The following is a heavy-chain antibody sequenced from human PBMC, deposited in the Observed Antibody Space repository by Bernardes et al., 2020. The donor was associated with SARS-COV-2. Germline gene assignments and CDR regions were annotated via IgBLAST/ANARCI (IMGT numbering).Heavy chain of an antibody. CDR2: ISWNSGSI. D-gene: IGHD6-13*01. CDR3: ASINGGIAP. CDR1: GFTFDDYA. Sequence: GGSLRLSCAASGFTFDDYAMHWVRQAPGKGLEWVSGISWNSGSIGYADSVKGRFTISRDNAKNSLYLQMNSLRAEDTALYYCASINGGIAPWGQGTLVTVSS. J-gene: IGHJ5*02. V-gene: IGHV3-9*01.